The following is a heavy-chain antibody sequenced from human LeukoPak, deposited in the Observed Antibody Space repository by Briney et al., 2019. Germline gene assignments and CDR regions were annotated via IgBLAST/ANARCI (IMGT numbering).Heavy chain of an antibody. D-gene: IGHD2-15*01. CDR3: ATTSSHCSGGSCYYPDAFDI. CDR2: FDPEDGET. J-gene: IGHJ3*02. CDR1: GYTLTELS. Sequence: GASVRVSCKVSGYTLTELSMHWVRQAPGKGLEWMGGFDPEDGETIYEQKFQGRVTMTEDTSTDTAYMELSSLRSEDTAVYYCATTSSHCSGGSCYYPDAFDIWGQGTMVTVSS. V-gene: IGHV1-24*01.